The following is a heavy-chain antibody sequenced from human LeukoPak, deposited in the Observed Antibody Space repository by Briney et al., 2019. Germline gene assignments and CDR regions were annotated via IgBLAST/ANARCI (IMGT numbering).Heavy chain of an antibody. V-gene: IGHV1-69*02. CDR1: GGTFASYT. J-gene: IGHJ5*02. D-gene: IGHD2-2*01. CDR3: ARGPHCSSTSCYRNWFDP. Sequence: SVKVSAKASGGTFASYTITGCGQAPDQGLSWRGRIIPILGIANYAQKFQGRVTITADKSTSTAYMELSSLRSEDTAVYYCARGPHCSSTSCYRNWFDPWGQGTLVTVSS. CDR2: IIPILGIA.